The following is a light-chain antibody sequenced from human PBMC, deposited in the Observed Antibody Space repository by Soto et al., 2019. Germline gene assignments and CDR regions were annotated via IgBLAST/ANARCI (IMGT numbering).Light chain of an antibody. J-gene: IGKJ1*01. CDR1: QSVSSTY. Sequence: EIVLSQSPGTLSLSPGKRATLSCRASQSVSSTYLVWYQQKPGQAPRLLIYGASNRATGIPDRFSGSGSGTDFTLTISRLEPEDFAVYYCQHYGDSPPRSFGQGTKVEIK. CDR2: GAS. CDR3: QHYGDSPPRS. V-gene: IGKV3-20*01.